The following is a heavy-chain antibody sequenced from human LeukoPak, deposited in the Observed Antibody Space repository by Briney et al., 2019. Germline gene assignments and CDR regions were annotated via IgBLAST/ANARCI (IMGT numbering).Heavy chain of an antibody. CDR2: IRFDGANI. CDR3: AKVGWYYLDY. V-gene: IGHV3-30*02. J-gene: IGHJ4*02. Sequence: PGGSLRLSCAASGFTFSSFGMHWVRQASGKGLEWVAFIRFDGANIYYADSVKGRFTISRDNSKNTLYLQMNSLRTEDTAVYYCAKVGWYYLDYWGQGTQVTVSS. CDR1: GFTFSSFG. D-gene: IGHD6-19*01.